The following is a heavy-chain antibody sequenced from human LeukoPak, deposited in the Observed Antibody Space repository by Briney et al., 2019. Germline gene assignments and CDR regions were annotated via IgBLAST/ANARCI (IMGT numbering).Heavy chain of an antibody. CDR2: IYPGDSDT. D-gene: IGHD3-22*01. J-gene: IGHJ3*02. V-gene: IGHV5-51*01. CDR1: GYSFTSYW. Sequence: GESLKISCKGSGYSFTSYWIGWVRQMPGKGLEWMGIIYPGDSDTRYSPSFQGQVTISADKSISTAYLQWSSLKASDTAMHYCARRIGHDSGGYLPQGDAFDIWGQGTMVTVSS. CDR3: ARRIGHDSGGYLPQGDAFDI.